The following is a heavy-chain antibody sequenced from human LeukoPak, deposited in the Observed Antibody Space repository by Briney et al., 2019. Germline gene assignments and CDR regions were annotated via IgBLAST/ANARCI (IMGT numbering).Heavy chain of an antibody. CDR1: GGSISSYY. Sequence: NASETLSFTCTVSGGSISSYYWSWIRQPPGKGLEWIGYIYYSGSTNYNPSLKSRVTIPVDRSKSQFSLKVSSVTAADTAVYYCARHIAAAGRFDYWGQGTLVTVSS. D-gene: IGHD6-13*01. J-gene: IGHJ4*02. V-gene: IGHV4-59*08. CDR3: ARHIAAAGRFDY. CDR2: IYYSGST.